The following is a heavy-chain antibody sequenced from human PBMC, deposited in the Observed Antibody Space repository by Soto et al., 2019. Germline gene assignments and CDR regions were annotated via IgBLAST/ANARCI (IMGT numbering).Heavy chain of an antibody. Sequence: EVQLLESGGGLVHPGGSLRLSCAASGFTFSSYAMRWVRQAPGKGLEWVSAISGSGGSTYYADSVKGRFTISRDNSKNTLYLQMNSLRAEDTAVYYCAEGQQQLPAATLVWGQGTTVTVSS. V-gene: IGHV3-23*01. D-gene: IGHD6-13*01. CDR1: GFTFSSYA. CDR3: AEGQQQLPAATLV. J-gene: IGHJ6*02. CDR2: ISGSGGST.